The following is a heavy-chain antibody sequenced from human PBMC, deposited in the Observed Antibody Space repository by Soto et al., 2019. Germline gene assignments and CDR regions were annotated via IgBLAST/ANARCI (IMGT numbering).Heavy chain of an antibody. V-gene: IGHV4-59*12. CDR2: IYYSGST. CDR1: GGSIRSYY. J-gene: IGHJ4*02. CDR3: ARDKITGLFDY. D-gene: IGHD2-8*02. Sequence: LSLTCTVSGGSIRSYYWSWIRQPPGKGLEWIGYIYYSGSTNYNPSLKSRVTISVDTSKNQFSLKLTSVTAADTAVYYCARDKITGLFDYWGQGTLVTVSS.